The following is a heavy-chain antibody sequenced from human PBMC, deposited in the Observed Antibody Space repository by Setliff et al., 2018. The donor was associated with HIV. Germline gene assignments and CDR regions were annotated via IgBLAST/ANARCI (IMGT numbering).Heavy chain of an antibody. CDR1: GFNVSSNY. J-gene: IGHJ6*02. CDR3: TMAPRLEGTYGVDV. V-gene: IGHV3-53*01. Sequence: HPGGSLRLSCAASGFNVSSNYMSWVRQAPGKGLECVSVIYSNGETYHADSVKGRFTISRDNSMDTLYLQMNSLRVEDTAVYYCTMAPRLEGTYGVDVWGQGTTVTVSS. D-gene: IGHD3-3*01. CDR2: IYSNGET.